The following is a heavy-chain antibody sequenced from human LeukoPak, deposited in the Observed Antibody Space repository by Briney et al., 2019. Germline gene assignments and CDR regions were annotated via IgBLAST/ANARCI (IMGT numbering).Heavy chain of an antibody. CDR3: ARGRSITLLRGVAMSDGFDV. CDR2: IKPDGSAK. Sequence: GGSLRLSCVVSGYTFSDYWMNWVRQAPGKGLEWVANIKPDGSAKYYVDSVKGRFTISRDNAKNSLYLQMNGLRAEDTAVYYCARGRSITLLRGVAMSDGFDVWGQGAMVTVSS. V-gene: IGHV3-7*02. J-gene: IGHJ3*01. CDR1: GYTFSDYW. D-gene: IGHD3-10*01.